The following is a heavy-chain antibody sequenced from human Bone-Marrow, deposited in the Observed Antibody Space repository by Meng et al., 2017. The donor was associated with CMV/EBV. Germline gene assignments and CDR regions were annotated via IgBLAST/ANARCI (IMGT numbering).Heavy chain of an antibody. V-gene: IGHV3-53*05. CDR3: ARDPGYFDY. CDR2: IYSGGST. J-gene: IGHJ4*02. Sequence: GESLKISCTASGFTVSSHYMTWVRQAPGRGLEWVSVIYSGGSTYYADSVKGRFTISRDNSKNTLYLQMNSLRAEDTAVYYCARDPGYFDYWGQGTLVTVSS. CDR1: GFTVSSHY. D-gene: IGHD3-10*01.